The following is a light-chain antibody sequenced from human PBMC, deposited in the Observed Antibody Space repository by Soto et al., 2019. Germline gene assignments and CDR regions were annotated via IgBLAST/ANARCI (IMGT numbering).Light chain of an antibody. J-gene: IGKJ4*01. CDR2: DAS. CDR3: QQRTNWRLT. V-gene: IGKV3-11*01. Sequence: EVVLTQSPATLSWSPGERATLSCRASQSVSSHLTWYQQKPGQAPRLLIYDASNRATGIPARFSGSGSGTDFTLTISSLEPEDFAVYYCQQRTNWRLTFGGGTKVDIK. CDR1: QSVSSH.